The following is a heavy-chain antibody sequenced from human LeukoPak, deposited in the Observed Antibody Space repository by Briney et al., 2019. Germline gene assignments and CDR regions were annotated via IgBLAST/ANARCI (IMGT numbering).Heavy chain of an antibody. V-gene: IGHV3-21*01. CDR3: ARVDCSGGSCFSGFDY. Sequence: GGSLRLSCAASRFTFSSYSMNWVRQAPGKGLEWVSSISSSSSYIYYADSVKGRFTISRDNAKNSLYLQMNSLRAEDTAVYYCARVDCSGGSCFSGFDYWGQGTLVTVSS. J-gene: IGHJ4*02. CDR1: RFTFSSYS. D-gene: IGHD2-15*01. CDR2: ISSSSSYI.